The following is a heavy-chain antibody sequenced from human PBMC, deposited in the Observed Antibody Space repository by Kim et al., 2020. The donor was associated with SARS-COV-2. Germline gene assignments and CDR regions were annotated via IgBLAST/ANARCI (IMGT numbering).Heavy chain of an antibody. D-gene: IGHD5-18*01. CDR3: AKDQGGLNSYGYVGYYYYGMDV. V-gene: IGHV3-23*01. CDR1: GFTFSSYA. CDR2: ISGSGGST. J-gene: IGHJ6*02. Sequence: GGSLRLSCAASGFTFSSYAMSWVRQAPGKGLEWVSAISGSGGSTYYADSVKGRFTISRDNSKNTLYLQMNSLRAEDTAVYYCAKDQGGLNSYGYVGYYYYGMDVWGQGTTVTVSS.